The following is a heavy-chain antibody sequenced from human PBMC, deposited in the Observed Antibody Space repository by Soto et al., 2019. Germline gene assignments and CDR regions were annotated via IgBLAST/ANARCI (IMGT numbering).Heavy chain of an antibody. CDR2: IYSGGST. CDR3: ARDGTTDSFWGVGFDI. J-gene: IGHJ3*02. D-gene: IGHD3-16*01. CDR1: GFTVSSNY. V-gene: IGHV3-53*04. Sequence: EVQLVESGGGLVQPGGSLRLSCAASGFTVSSNYMSWVRQAPGKGLEWVSVIYSGGSTYYADSVKGRFTISRHNSKNTLYLQMNSLRAEDTAVYYCARDGTTDSFWGVGFDIWGQGSMVTVSS.